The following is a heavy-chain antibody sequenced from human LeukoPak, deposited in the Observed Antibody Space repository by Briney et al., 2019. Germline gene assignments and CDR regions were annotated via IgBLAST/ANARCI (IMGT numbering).Heavy chain of an antibody. V-gene: IGHV4-34*01. CDR1: GGSFSGYY. Sequence: NPSETLSLTCAVYGGSFSGYYWSWIRQPPGKGLEWIGEINHSGSTNYNPSLKSRVTISVDTSKNQFSLKLSSATAADTAVYYCASRHTGYSSSRKWFDPWGQGTLATVSS. D-gene: IGHD6-13*01. J-gene: IGHJ5*02. CDR3: ASRHTGYSSSRKWFDP. CDR2: INHSGST.